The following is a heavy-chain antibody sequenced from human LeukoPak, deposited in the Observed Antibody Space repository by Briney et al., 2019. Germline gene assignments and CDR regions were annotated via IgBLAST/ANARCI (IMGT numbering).Heavy chain of an antibody. D-gene: IGHD3-22*01. V-gene: IGHV1-2*02. J-gene: IGHJ4*02. CDR3: ARGGGTEWLLVPFEY. CDR2: INPNSGGT. CDR1: GNSVTEVA. Sequence: ASVKVSCKVSGNSVTEVAIHWVRQTPGQGLEWMGWINPNSGGTNYAHQGRVTMTRDTSISTAYMELSRLRSDDTAVYYCARGGGTEWLLVPFEYWGQGTLVTVSS.